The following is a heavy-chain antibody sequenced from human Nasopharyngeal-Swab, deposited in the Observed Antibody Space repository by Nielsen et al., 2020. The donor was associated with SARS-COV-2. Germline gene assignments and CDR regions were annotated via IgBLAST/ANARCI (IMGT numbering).Heavy chain of an antibody. V-gene: IGHV3-30*18. Sequence: GGSLRLSCAASGMAFSSYGMHWVRQAAGKGLEWVTVISHDGGNEYYADSVKGRFTISRDNSKNALYLQMNSLRPEDTATYYCAKDSGSGWFSRFDHWGRGTVVTVSS. CDR2: ISHDGGNE. CDR3: AKDSGSGWFSRFDH. J-gene: IGHJ4*02. CDR1: GMAFSSYG. D-gene: IGHD6-19*01.